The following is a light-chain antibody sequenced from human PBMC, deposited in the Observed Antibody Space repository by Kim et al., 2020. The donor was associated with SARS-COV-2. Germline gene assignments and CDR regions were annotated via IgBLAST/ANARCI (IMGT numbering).Light chain of an antibody. CDR3: QVWDSISDHPGV. J-gene: IGLJ2*01. Sequence: PGRTAMITFGGDNIATKSVPWYRRKRGQAPVMVISYDSERPSGIPGRFSGSNSGNPATRTISRAEAGDEADYFCQVWDSISDHPGVFGGGTQLTVL. CDR1: NIATKS. CDR2: YDS. V-gene: IGLV3-21*04.